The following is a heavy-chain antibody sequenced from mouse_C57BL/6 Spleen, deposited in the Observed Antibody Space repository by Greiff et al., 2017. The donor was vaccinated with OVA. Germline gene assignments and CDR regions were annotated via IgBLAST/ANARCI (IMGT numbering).Heavy chain of an antibody. CDR3: AREYYGSSPFFDY. CDR1: GFTFSDYY. V-gene: IGHV5-16*01. J-gene: IGHJ2*01. CDR2: INYDGSST. Sequence: EVKLMESEGGLVQPGSSMKLSCTASGFTFSDYYMAWVRQVPEKGLEWVANINYDGSSTYYLDSLKSRFIISRDNAKNILYLQMSSLKSEDTATYYCAREYYGSSPFFDYWGQGTTLTVSS. D-gene: IGHD1-1*01.